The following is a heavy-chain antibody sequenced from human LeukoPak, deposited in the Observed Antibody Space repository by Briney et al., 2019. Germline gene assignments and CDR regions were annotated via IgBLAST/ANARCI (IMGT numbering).Heavy chain of an antibody. CDR1: GGSISSGDYY. CDR2: IYYSGST. Sequence: PSETLSLTCTVSGGSISSGDYYWSWIRQPPGKGLEWIGYIYYSGSTNYNPSLKSRVTISVDTSKNQFSLKLSSVTAADTAVYYCARSRGQWLVPDGYFDYWGQGTLVTVSS. V-gene: IGHV4-61*08. CDR3: ARSRGQWLVPDGYFDY. D-gene: IGHD6-19*01. J-gene: IGHJ4*02.